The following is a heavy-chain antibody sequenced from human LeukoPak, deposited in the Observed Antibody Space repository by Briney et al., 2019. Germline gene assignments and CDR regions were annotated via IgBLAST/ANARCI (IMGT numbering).Heavy chain of an antibody. J-gene: IGHJ4*02. D-gene: IGHD3-22*01. CDR2: LSWDSGSI. CDR3: AKALTYDYDSSGLGIDY. CDR1: GFTFDDYA. V-gene: IGHV3-9*01. Sequence: GGSLRLSCAASGFTFDDYAMHWVRQAPGKGLEWVSGLSWDSGSIGYADSVRGRFTISRDNAKNSLYLQMNSLRAEDTALYYCAKALTYDYDSSGLGIDYWGQGTLVTVSS.